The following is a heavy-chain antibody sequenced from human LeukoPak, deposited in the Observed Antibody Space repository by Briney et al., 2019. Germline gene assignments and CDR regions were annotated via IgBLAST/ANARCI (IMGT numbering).Heavy chain of an antibody. CDR1: GGSISSYY. J-gene: IGHJ6*02. V-gene: IGHV4-59*01. D-gene: IGHD6-19*01. CDR2: ICYSGST. CDR3: ARDLAAVAGYFYYAMDV. Sequence: PSETLSLTCTVSGGSISSYYWSWIRQPPGKGLEWIGNICYSGSTNYNPSLKSRVTISVDTSKNQFSLKLSSVTAADTAVYYCARDLAAVAGYFYYAMDVWGQGTTVTVSS.